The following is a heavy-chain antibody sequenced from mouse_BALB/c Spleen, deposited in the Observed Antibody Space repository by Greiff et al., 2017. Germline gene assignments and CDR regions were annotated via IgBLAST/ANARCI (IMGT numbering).Heavy chain of an antibody. Sequence: EVKLMESGPDLVKPSQSLSLTCTVTGYSITSGYSWHWIRQFPGNKLEWMGYIHYSGSTNYNPSLKSRISITRDTSKNQFFLQLNSVTTEDTATYYCARCGTTVVALWAMDYWGQGTSVTVSS. CDR2: IHYSGST. D-gene: IGHD1-1*01. CDR3: ARCGTTVVALWAMDY. V-gene: IGHV3-1*02. CDR1: GYSITSGYS. J-gene: IGHJ4*01.